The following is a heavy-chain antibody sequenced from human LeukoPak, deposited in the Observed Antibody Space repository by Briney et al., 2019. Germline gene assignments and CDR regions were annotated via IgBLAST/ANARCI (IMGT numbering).Heavy chain of an antibody. CDR2: IKQDGSEK. J-gene: IGHJ5*02. D-gene: IGHD1-26*01. CDR3: ARDPPGENWFDP. Sequence: GGSLRLSCAASGLTFSSYWMSCVRQAPGKGLEWVANIKQDGSEKYYVDSVKGRFTISRDNAKNSLYLQMNSLRDEDTAVYYCARDPPGENWFDPWGQGPLVTVSS. V-gene: IGHV3-7*04. CDR1: GLTFSSYW.